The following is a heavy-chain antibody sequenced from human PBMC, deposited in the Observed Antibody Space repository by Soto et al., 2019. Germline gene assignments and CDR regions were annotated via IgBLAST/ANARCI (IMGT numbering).Heavy chain of an antibody. CDR1: GFTFSSYS. Sequence: PGGSLRLSCAASGFTFSSYSMNWVLQAPGKGLEWISYISTTSSSIYYADSVKGRFTISRDNAKNSLFLQMNSLRDEDTAVYYCARKGVAFDYWGQGALVTVSS. CDR3: ARKGVAFDY. CDR2: ISTTSSSI. D-gene: IGHD3-3*01. V-gene: IGHV3-48*02. J-gene: IGHJ4*02.